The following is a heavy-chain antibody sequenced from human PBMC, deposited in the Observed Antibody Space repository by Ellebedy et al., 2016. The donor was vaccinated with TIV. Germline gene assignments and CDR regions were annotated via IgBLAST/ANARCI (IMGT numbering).Heavy chain of an antibody. CDR3: SRGVTDQN. V-gene: IGHV4-34*01. J-gene: IGHJ4*02. D-gene: IGHD2-21*02. Sequence: MPSETLSLTCTVYGGSISGYYWSWIRQPPGKGLEWIGEINHSGSTNYNSSLKSRVTISLDTFKNQFSLKLSSVTAADTAVYYCSRGVTDQNWGQGILVTVSS. CDR1: GGSISGYY. CDR2: INHSGST.